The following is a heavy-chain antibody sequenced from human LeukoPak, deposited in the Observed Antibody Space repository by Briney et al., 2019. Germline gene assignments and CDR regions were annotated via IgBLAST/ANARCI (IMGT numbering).Heavy chain of an antibody. D-gene: IGHD4-11*01. CDR1: GYTFTSYY. J-gene: IGHJ4*02. CDR2: INPSGGST. CDR3: ARVPVSGPGARFDY. V-gene: IGHV1-46*01. Sequence: VASVKVSCKASGYTFTSYYMHWVRQAPGQGLEWMGIINPSGGSTSYAQKLQGRVTMTTDTSTTTAYMELRSLRSDDTAVYYCARVPVSGPGARFDYWGQGTLVTVSS.